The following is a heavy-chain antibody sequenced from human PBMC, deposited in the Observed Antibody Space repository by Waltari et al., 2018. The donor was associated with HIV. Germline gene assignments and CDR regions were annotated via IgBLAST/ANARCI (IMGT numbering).Heavy chain of an antibody. CDR2: NYSSDNA. D-gene: IGHD4-17*01. V-gene: IGHV3-66*02. J-gene: IGHJ4*01. CDR1: GFSVSNHF. CDR3: ARGSDNGEINF. Sequence: EVQLVESGGGLVQPGGSLRLSCAASGFSVSNHFMTWVRRAPGKGLEWVANNYSSDNASYAYSVEGRFAISRDNSKNTVFLQMNSLRTEDTAMYYCARGSDNGEINFWGHGTLVTVSS.